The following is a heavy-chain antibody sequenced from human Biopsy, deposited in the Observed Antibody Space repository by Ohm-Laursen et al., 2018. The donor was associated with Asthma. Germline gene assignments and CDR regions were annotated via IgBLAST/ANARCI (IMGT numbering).Heavy chain of an antibody. Sequence: GSLRLSCTASGFTFSGYTMNWVRQAPGKGLEWVSSITSSSSYIFYADSVKGRFTISRDNPRNSLYLQMNSLRAEDMAVYYCARDAPTGGYIDYWGLGTLVTVSS. D-gene: IGHD7-27*01. V-gene: IGHV3-21*01. CDR2: ITSSSSYI. CDR3: ARDAPTGGYIDY. CDR1: GFTFSGYT. J-gene: IGHJ4*02.